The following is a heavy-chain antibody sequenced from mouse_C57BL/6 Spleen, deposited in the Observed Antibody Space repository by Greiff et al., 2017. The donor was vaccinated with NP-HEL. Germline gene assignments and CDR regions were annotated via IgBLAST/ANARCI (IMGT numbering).Heavy chain of an antibody. Sequence: EVKLEESGGGLVQPGGSMKLSCVASGFTFSNYWLNWVRQSSAKGLVWVAQIRLKSDNYATHYAESVKGRFTISRYESKSSVYLQMNNLRAADTGIYYCTANWDYFDYWGQGTTLTVSS. V-gene: IGHV6-3*01. CDR1: GFTFSNYW. J-gene: IGHJ2*01. CDR2: IRLKSDNYAT. CDR3: TANWDYFDY. D-gene: IGHD4-1*01.